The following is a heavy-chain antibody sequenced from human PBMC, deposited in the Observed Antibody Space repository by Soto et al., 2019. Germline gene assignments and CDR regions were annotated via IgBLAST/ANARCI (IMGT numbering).Heavy chain of an antibody. J-gene: IGHJ4*02. V-gene: IGHV1-8*01. CDR2: MNPNSGNT. D-gene: IGHD4-17*01. CDR3: ARVGTVTALLDY. CDR1: GYTFTSCD. Sequence: EASVKVSCKASGYTFTSCDINWVRRATGQGLEWMGWMNPNSGNTGYAQKFQGRVTMTRNTSISTAYMELSSLRSEDTAVYYCARVGTVTALLDYWGQGTLVTVPQ.